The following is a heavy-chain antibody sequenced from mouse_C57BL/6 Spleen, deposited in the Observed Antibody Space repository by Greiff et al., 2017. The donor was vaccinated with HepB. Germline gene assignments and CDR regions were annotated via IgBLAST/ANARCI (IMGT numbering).Heavy chain of an antibody. CDR2: IYPGDGDT. CDR3: VPAYYSNYGYAMDY. V-gene: IGHV1-82*01. Sequence: QVQLQQSGPELVKPGASVKISCKASGYAFSSSWMNWVKQRPGKGLEWIGRIYPGDGDTNYNGKFKGKATLTADKSSSTAYMHLSSLTSEDSAVYFCVPAYYSNYGYAMDYWGQGTSVTVSS. D-gene: IGHD2-5*01. CDR1: GYAFSSSW. J-gene: IGHJ4*01.